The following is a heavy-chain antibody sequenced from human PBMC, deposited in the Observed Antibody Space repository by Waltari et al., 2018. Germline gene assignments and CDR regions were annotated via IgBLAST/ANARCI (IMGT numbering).Heavy chain of an antibody. Sequence: QVQLVQSGAEVKKPGASVKVSCKASGYTFTGYYMPWVRQAPGQGLEWMGRINPNSGGTNYAQKFQGRVTMTRDTSISTAYMELSRLRSDDTAVYYCARGEYCSGGSCYRLFDYWGQGTLVTVSS. V-gene: IGHV1-2*06. CDR1: GYTFTGYY. CDR3: ARGEYCSGGSCYRLFDY. CDR2: INPNSGGT. J-gene: IGHJ4*02. D-gene: IGHD2-15*01.